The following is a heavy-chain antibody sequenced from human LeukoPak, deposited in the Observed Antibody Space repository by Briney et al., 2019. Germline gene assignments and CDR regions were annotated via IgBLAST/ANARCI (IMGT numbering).Heavy chain of an antibody. Sequence: GGSLRLSCTASGFTFGDYAMSWVRQAPGKGLEWVGFIRSKAYGGTTEYAASVKGRFTISRDDSKSIAYLQMNSLKTEDTAVYYCTRGFWSGYYATTYFDYWGQGTLVTVSS. CDR1: GFTFGDYA. J-gene: IGHJ4*02. CDR3: TRGFWSGYYATTYFDY. CDR2: IRSKAYGGTT. D-gene: IGHD3-3*01. V-gene: IGHV3-49*04.